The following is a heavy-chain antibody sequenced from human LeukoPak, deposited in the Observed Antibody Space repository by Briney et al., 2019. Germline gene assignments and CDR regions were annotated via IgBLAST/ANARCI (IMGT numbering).Heavy chain of an antibody. CDR3: AKLVGAIPTDY. CDR1: GFTFSSYA. V-gene: IGHV3-23*01. J-gene: IGHJ4*02. D-gene: IGHD1-26*01. Sequence: GGSLRPSCAASGFTFSSYAMSWVRQAPGKGLEWVSTIGGSSGSTHYADSVKGRFTISRDNSKNTLYLQMNSLRAEDTAVYYCAKLVGAIPTDYWGQGTLVTVSS. CDR2: IGGSSGST.